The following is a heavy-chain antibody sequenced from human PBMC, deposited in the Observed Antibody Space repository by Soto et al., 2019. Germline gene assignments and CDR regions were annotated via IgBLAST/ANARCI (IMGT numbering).Heavy chain of an antibody. Sequence: SVEVYCRASGGTFISDAISWVRQAPGQGLEWMGGIIPIFGTANYAQKFQGRVTITADKSTSTAYMELSSLRSEDTAVYYCARGTGVVPPDYYYYGMDVWGQGTTVTVSS. CDR3: ARGTGVVPPDYYYYGMDV. CDR1: GGTFISDA. CDR2: IIPIFGTA. V-gene: IGHV1-69*06. D-gene: IGHD3-3*01. J-gene: IGHJ6*02.